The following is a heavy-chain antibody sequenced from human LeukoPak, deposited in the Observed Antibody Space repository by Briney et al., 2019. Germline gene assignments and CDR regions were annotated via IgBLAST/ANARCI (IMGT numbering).Heavy chain of an antibody. J-gene: IGHJ4*02. V-gene: IGHV4-59*08. Sequence: PSETLSLTCTVSGGSISSYYWSWIRQPPGKGLEWIGYIYYSGSTNYNPSLKSRVTISVDTSKNQFSLKLSSVTAADTAVYYCASYGDYLDYWGQGTLVTVSS. CDR1: GGSISSYY. D-gene: IGHD4-17*01. CDR3: ASYGDYLDY. CDR2: IYYSGST.